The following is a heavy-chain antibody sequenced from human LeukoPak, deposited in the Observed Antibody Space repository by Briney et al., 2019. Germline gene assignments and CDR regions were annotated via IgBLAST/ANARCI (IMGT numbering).Heavy chain of an antibody. Sequence: ASVKVSCKASGYTFTGYYMNWMRQAPGQGLEWMGWINPDSGGTHYAQKFQGRVTMTRDTSISTAYMELSRPRSDDTAVYYCARASAGRPYYFDYWGQGTLVTVSS. J-gene: IGHJ4*02. CDR1: GYTFTGYY. CDR2: INPDSGGT. V-gene: IGHV1-2*02. CDR3: ARASAGRPYYFDY.